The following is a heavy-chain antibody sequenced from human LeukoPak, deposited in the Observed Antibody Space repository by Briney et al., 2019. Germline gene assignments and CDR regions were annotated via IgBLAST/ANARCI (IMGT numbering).Heavy chain of an antibody. Sequence: PGGSLRLSCAASGFTFSGYTINWVRQAPGKGLEWVSSISSSSTYIYYADSVRGRFTISRDNAKNSVLLQMNSLRAEDTAVYYCAKAGEYSPYYFDYWGQGTLVTVSS. V-gene: IGHV3-21*01. J-gene: IGHJ4*02. CDR3: AKAGEYSPYYFDY. CDR1: GFTFSGYT. CDR2: ISSSSTYI. D-gene: IGHD6-6*01.